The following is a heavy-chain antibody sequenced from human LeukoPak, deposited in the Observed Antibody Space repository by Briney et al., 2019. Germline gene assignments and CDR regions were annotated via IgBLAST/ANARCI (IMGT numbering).Heavy chain of an antibody. J-gene: IGHJ4*02. CDR1: GGSISSFY. CDR2: IYYSGST. D-gene: IGHD3-10*01. CDR3: ARVGTYGSGSYLSWLDY. V-gene: IGHV4-59*01. Sequence: SETLSLTCTVSGGSISSFYWSWIRQPPGKGLEWIGYIYYSGSTNYNPSLKSRVTISVDTSKNQFSLKLSSVTAADTAVYYCARVGTYGSGSYLSWLDYWGQGTLVTVSS.